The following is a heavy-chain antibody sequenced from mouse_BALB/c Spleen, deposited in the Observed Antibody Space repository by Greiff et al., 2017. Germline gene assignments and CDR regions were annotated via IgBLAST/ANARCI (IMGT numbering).Heavy chain of an antibody. CDR1: GFTFSSYG. CDR3: ARRDSGAWFAY. Sequence: EVQVVESGGDLVKPGGSLKLSCAASGFTFSSYGMSWVRQTPDKRLEWVATISSGGSYTYYPDSVKGRFTISRDNAKNTLYLQMSSLKSEDTAMYYCARRDSGAWFAYWGQGTLVTVSA. V-gene: IGHV5-6*01. D-gene: IGHD3-3*01. CDR2: ISSGGSYT. J-gene: IGHJ3*01.